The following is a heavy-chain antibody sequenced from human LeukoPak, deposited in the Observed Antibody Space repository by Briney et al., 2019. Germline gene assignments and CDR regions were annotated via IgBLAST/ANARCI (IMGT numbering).Heavy chain of an antibody. CDR1: GGSISSYY. CDR3: AKIPVGYCSSTSCQDWYFDL. Sequence: PSETLSLTCTVSGGSISSYYWSWIRQPPGKGLEWIGYIYYSGSTNYNPSLKSRVTISVDTSKNQFSLKLSSVTAAGTAVYYCAKIPVGYCSSTSCQDWYFDLWGRGTLVTVSS. V-gene: IGHV4-59*12. CDR2: IYYSGST. D-gene: IGHD2-2*01. J-gene: IGHJ2*01.